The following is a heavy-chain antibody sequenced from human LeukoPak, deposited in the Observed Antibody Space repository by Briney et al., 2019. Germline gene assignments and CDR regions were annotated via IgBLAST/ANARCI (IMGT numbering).Heavy chain of an antibody. Sequence: SETLSLTCTVSGGSISSYYWSWIRQPPGKGLEWIGYIYYSGSTNYNPSLKSRVTISVDTSKNQFFLELSSVTAADTAMYYCARHSPAGSGSDRRPFDYWGQGTLVTVSS. V-gene: IGHV4-59*08. J-gene: IGHJ4*02. CDR1: GGSISSYY. CDR3: ARHSPAGSGSDRRPFDY. D-gene: IGHD3-10*01. CDR2: IYYSGST.